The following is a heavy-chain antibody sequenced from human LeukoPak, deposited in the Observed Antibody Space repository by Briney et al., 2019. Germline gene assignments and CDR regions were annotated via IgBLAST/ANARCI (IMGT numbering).Heavy chain of an antibody. Sequence: GGPLRLSCAASGLTFSSYGMHWVRKAPGKGLKWVSSISSSSSYIYYADSVKGRFTISRDNAKNSLYLQMNSLRAEDTAVYYCARTGPCSGGSCYSFAFDIWGQGTMVTVSS. CDR1: GLTFSSYG. J-gene: IGHJ3*02. V-gene: IGHV3-21*01. D-gene: IGHD2-15*01. CDR2: ISSSSSYI. CDR3: ARTGPCSGGSCYSFAFDI.